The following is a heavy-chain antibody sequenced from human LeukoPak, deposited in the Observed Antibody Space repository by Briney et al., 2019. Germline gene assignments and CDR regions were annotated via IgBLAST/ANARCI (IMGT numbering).Heavy chain of an antibody. V-gene: IGHV3-30*03. D-gene: IGHD2-21*02. CDR3: ARGKELCGGDCYSRLNDY. Sequence: PGGSLKLSCAASGFTFSKYAIHWVRQAPGKGLEWVALISHRENNQNYADSVKGRFTTSRDTSKSMVYLQLNNLRTEDTAVYYCARGKELCGGDCYSRLNDYWGQGTLVTVSS. J-gene: IGHJ4*02. CDR2: ISHRENNQ. CDR1: GFTFSKYA.